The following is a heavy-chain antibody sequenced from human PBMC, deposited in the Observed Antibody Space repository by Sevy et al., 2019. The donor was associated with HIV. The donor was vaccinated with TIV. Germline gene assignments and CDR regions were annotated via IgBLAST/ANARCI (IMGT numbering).Heavy chain of an antibody. J-gene: IGHJ4*02. CDR1: GFTFTSYA. V-gene: IGHV3-23*01. D-gene: IGHD2-2*01. CDR2: ISGSHGTP. CDR3: AKSEWGNIGFCTRSSCYPFDY. Sequence: GGSLRLSCAASGFTFTSYAMSWVRQAPGKGLEWVSSISGSHGTPYYADSVKGRFTISRDNSKNTLYLKMRSLRAEDTAVYYCAKSEWGNIGFCTRSSCYPFDYWGQGTLVTVSS.